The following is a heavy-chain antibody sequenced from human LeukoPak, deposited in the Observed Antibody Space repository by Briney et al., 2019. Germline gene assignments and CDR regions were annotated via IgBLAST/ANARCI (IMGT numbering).Heavy chain of an antibody. CDR1: GYTFTSYA. CDR2: INAGNGNT. D-gene: IGHD3-9*01. CDR3: ARGETTLRYFDYFDY. Sequence: GASVKVSCKASGYTFTSYAMHWVRQAPGQRLEWMGWINAGNGNTKYSQKFQGRVTITRDTSASTAYMELSSLRSEDTAVYYCARGETTLRYFDYFDYWGQGTLSPSPQ. V-gene: IGHV1-3*01. J-gene: IGHJ4*02.